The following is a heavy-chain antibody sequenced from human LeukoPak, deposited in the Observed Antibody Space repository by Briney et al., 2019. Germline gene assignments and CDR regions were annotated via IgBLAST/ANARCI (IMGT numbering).Heavy chain of an antibody. CDR3: AKDIEEQWLFDY. D-gene: IGHD6-19*01. Sequence: GGSLRLSCAASGFTFSSYAMSWVRQAPGKGLEWVSAISGSGGSTYYADSVKGRFTISRDNSKNTLYLQMNGLRAEDTAVYYCAKDIEEQWLFDYWGQGTLVTVSS. J-gene: IGHJ4*02. CDR1: GFTFSSYA. V-gene: IGHV3-23*01. CDR2: ISGSGGST.